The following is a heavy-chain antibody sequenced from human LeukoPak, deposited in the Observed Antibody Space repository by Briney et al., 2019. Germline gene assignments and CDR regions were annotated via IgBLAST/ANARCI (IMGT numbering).Heavy chain of an antibody. Sequence: GESLRISCKGSGYSFTSYWIGWVRQMPGKGLEWMGIIYPGDSDTRYSPSFQGQVTISADKSISTAYLQWSSLKASDTAMYYCARYRGDYVSLPSPFDYWGQGTLVTVSS. V-gene: IGHV5-51*01. J-gene: IGHJ4*02. D-gene: IGHD4-17*01. CDR1: GYSFTSYW. CDR3: ARYRGDYVSLPSPFDY. CDR2: IYPGDSDT.